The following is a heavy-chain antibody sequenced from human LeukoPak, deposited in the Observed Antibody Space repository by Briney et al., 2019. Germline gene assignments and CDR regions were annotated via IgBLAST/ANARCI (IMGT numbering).Heavy chain of an antibody. CDR2: VSSDGSNT. D-gene: IGHD3-22*01. V-gene: IGHV3-74*01. CDR1: GFTFSSYW. CDR3: ARDWGDSSGYLLDY. Sequence: GGSLRLSCAASGFTFSSYWMHWVRQAPGKGLVWVSRVSSDGSNTTYADSVKGRFTISRDNAKNTLYLQMNSLRAEDTAVYYCARDWGDSSGYLLDYWGQGTLVTVSS. J-gene: IGHJ4*02.